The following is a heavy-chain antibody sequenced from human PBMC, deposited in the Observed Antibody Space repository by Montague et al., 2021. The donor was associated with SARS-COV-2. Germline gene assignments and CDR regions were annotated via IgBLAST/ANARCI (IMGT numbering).Heavy chain of an antibody. V-gene: IGHV4-34*01. D-gene: IGHD4-23*01. CDR1: GGSFSCYY. CDR2: INHSGTT. J-gene: IGHJ4*02. CDR3: ARWDPQTLTLIGLRGKAASDY. Sequence: SETLSLTCAVYGGSFSCYYWTWIRQSPGKGLEWIAEINHSGTTNYNFTPSLRSRVTISADTSKSQFSLKLSSVTAADTGVYYCARWDPQTLTLIGLRGKAASDYWGRGTLVTVSS.